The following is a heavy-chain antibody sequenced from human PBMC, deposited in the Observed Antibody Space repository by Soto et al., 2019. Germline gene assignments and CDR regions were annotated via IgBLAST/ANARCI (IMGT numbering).Heavy chain of an antibody. Sequence: QVQLVQSGAEVKKPGASVKVSCKASGYTFNNYGISWLRQAPGQGLEWMGWIGPYNGNTDHAQNFQGRVTMITDTSTNTAYMELRSLRSDDTALYYCARRYCSVGSCYTCWHFDLWGRGTLVTVSS. V-gene: IGHV1-18*01. CDR2: IGPYNGNT. J-gene: IGHJ2*01. CDR1: GYTFNNYG. CDR3: ARRYCSVGSCYTCWHFDL. D-gene: IGHD2-15*01.